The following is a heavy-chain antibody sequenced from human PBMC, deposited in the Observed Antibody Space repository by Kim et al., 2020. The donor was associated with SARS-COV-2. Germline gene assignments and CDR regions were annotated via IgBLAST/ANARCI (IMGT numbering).Heavy chain of an antibody. Sequence: GGSLRLSCAASGFTFRSYSMMWVRQAPGKGLEWISYINSRGSSIFYACSVEGRFTISRDNTEKSLYLQIDSPRAEDTAVYYCARASGYEPTSYFYGLDVWGQGTTVTVSS. D-gene: IGHD5-12*01. CDR2: INSRGSSI. V-gene: IGHV3-48*01. CDR1: GFTFRSYS. J-gene: IGHJ6*02. CDR3: ARASGYEPTSYFYGLDV.